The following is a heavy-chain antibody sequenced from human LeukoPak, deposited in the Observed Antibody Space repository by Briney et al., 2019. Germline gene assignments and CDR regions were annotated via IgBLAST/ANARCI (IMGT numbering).Heavy chain of an antibody. D-gene: IGHD3-22*01. V-gene: IGHV4-30-2*01. J-gene: IGHJ3*01. CDR1: GGSINSGGYY. CDR3: ARGRTYYDSSGYHF. Sequence: SETLSLTCTVSGGSINSGGYYWTWIRQPPGEGLEWIAYFSHSGSTFYNPSLKSRVTISLDTSKNQFSLNLRSVTAADTAVYYCARGRTYYDSSGYHFRGQGTMVTVSS. CDR2: FSHSGST.